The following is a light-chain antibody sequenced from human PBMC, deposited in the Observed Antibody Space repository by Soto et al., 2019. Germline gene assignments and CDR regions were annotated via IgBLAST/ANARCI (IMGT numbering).Light chain of an antibody. CDR3: QQCYSYYS. V-gene: IGKV1-5*01. J-gene: IGKJ2*03. CDR1: QSIGIS. Sequence: DIQMTQSPSTLSAFIGDRVTITCRASQSIGISLAWLQQKPGKAPRFLIYDASTLESGVPSRFSGRGSGTEFTLTISSLQPDDSATYYCQQCYSYYSFGQGTKLEIK. CDR2: DAS.